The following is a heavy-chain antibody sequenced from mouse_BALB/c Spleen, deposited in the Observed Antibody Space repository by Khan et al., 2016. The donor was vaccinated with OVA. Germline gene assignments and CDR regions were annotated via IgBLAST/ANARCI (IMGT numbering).Heavy chain of an antibody. Sequence: QVQLQQPGAELVKAGVSVKMSCKASGYTFTSYWMHWVKQRLGQGLEWFAETNPTNGRTYYNEKFKSKATLTVDKSSGTAYMLLSGPTFEDSAVYYWARIKKIVATYFDYWGQGTTLTVSS. V-gene: IGHV1S81*02. CDR1: GYTFTSYW. CDR2: TNPTNGRT. D-gene: IGHD1-1*01. CDR3: ARIKKIVATYFDY. J-gene: IGHJ2*01.